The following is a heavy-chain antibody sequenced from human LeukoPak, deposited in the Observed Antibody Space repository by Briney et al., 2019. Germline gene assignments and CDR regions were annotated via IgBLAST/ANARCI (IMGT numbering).Heavy chain of an antibody. Sequence: SETLSLTCTVSGGSISSSNYYWGWIRQPPGKGLEWIGSIYYSGSTYYKPSLKSRVTISVDTSKNQFSLKLSSVTAADTAVYYCARGRRSYDYVWGSYRFDYWGQGTLVTVSS. CDR3: ARGRRSYDYVWGSYRFDY. J-gene: IGHJ4*02. CDR2: IYYSGST. CDR1: GGSISSSNYY. D-gene: IGHD3-16*02. V-gene: IGHV4-39*07.